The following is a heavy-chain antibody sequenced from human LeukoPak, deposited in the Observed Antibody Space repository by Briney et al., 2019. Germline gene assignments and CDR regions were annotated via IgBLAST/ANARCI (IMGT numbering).Heavy chain of an antibody. D-gene: IGHD2-15*01. CDR2: INHSGST. V-gene: IGHV4-34*01. CDR3: ARGSSRRPNFDY. CDR1: GGSFSGYY. Sequence: SETLSLTCAVYGGSFSGYYWSWIRQPPGKGLEWIGEINHSGSTNYNPSLKSRVTISVDTSKNQFSLKLSSVTAADTAVYYCARGSSRRPNFDYWGQGTLVTVSS. J-gene: IGHJ4*02.